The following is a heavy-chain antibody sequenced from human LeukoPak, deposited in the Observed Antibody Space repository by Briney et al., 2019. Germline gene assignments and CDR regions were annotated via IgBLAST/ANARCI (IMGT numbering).Heavy chain of an antibody. D-gene: IGHD3-22*01. Sequence: GGSLRPSCAASGFTFSDYYMSWICQAPGKGLEWVSYISSSGSTIYYADSVKGRFTISRDNAKNSLYLQMNSLRAEDTAVYYCARSNYYDSSGPDYWGQGTLVTVSS. J-gene: IGHJ4*02. CDR1: GFTFSDYY. CDR2: ISSSGSTI. CDR3: ARSNYYDSSGPDY. V-gene: IGHV3-11*04.